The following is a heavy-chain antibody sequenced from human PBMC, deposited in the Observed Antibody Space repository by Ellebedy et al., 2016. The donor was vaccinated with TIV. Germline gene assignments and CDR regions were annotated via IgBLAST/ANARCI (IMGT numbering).Heavy chain of an antibody. CDR3: AREHAPTRH. Sequence: GESLKISCEASGFTFETYAMSWVRQVPGKGLEWVSFISASGVSTYYADSVAGRLTISRDNSNNTLYLQMISLRAEDTAMYYCAREHAPTRHWGQGTLVTVSS. V-gene: IGHV3-23*01. CDR1: GFTFETYA. CDR2: ISASGVST. D-gene: IGHD2-8*01. J-gene: IGHJ4*02.